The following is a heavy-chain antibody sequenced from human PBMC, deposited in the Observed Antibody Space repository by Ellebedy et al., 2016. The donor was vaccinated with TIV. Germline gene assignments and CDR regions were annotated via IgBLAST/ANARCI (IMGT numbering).Heavy chain of an antibody. Sequence: AASVKVSCKASGYSLTSNGISWVRQAPGQGLEWMGWIGAYNGNTNYAQKFQGRATMTTDTSTSTVYMDLRSLRSDDTAVYYCARGLWFGELDVWGQGTTVTVSS. CDR2: IGAYNGNT. V-gene: IGHV1-18*01. CDR1: GYSLTSNG. J-gene: IGHJ6*02. D-gene: IGHD3-10*01. CDR3: ARGLWFGELDV.